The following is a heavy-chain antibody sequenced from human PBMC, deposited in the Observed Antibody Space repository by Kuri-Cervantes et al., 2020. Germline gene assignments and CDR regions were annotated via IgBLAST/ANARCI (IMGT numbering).Heavy chain of an antibody. J-gene: IGHJ6*02. CDR3: ARDRDSSGWYSGLYYYYGMDV. V-gene: IGHV3-21*01. Sequence: GGSLRLSCAASGFTFSSYSMNWVRQAPGKGLEWVSSISSSSYIYYADSVKGRFTISRDNAKNSLYLQMNSLRAEDTAVYYCARDRDSSGWYSGLYYYYGMDVWGQGTTVTVSS. D-gene: IGHD6-19*01. CDR1: GFTFSSYS. CDR2: ISSSSYI.